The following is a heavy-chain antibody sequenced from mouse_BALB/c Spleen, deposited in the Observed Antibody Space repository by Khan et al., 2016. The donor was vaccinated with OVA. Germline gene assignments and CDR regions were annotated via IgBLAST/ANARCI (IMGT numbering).Heavy chain of an antibody. CDR3: ARWALRLDC. V-gene: IGHV1S137*01. D-gene: IGHD1-1*01. CDR1: GYTFSDYG. Sequence: QVQLQQSGPDLVRPGVSVKISCKGSGYTFSDYGMHWVRQSPAKSLEWIGVITTYSGDTNYNQKFKGKATMTVDKSSSTAYMELARLTSEDSAIYDGARWALRLDCWGQGTSVTVSS. J-gene: IGHJ4*01. CDR2: ITTYSGDT.